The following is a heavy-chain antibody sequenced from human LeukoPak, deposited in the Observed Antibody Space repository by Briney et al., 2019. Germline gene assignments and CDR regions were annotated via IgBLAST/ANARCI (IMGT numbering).Heavy chain of an antibody. CDR2: INPSGGST. CDR1: GYTFTSYY. D-gene: IGHD2-15*01. Sequence: ASVKVSCKASGYTFTSYYMHWVRQAPGQGLEWMGIINPSGGSTSYAQKFQGRVTMTRDMSTSTVYMELSSLRSEDTAVYYCARDGYCSGGSCYNWFDPWGQGTLVTVSS. V-gene: IGHV1-46*01. J-gene: IGHJ5*02. CDR3: ARDGYCSGGSCYNWFDP.